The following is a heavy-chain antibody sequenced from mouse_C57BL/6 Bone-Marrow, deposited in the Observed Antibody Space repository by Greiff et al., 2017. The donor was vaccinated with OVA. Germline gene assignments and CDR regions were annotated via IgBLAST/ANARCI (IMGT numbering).Heavy chain of an antibody. D-gene: IGHD2-4*01. CDR1: GFTFSSYA. V-gene: IGHV5-4*01. Sequence: EVHLVESGGGLVKPGGSLKLSCAASGFTFSSYAMSWVRQTPEKRLEWVATISDGGSYTYYPDNVKGRFTISRDNAKNNLYLQMSHLKSEDTAMYYCAREAYDYVPDYWGQGTTLTVSS. J-gene: IGHJ2*01. CDR2: ISDGGSYT. CDR3: AREAYDYVPDY.